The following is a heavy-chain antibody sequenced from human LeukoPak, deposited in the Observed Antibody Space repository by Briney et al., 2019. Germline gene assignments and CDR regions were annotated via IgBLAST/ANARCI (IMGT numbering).Heavy chain of an antibody. V-gene: IGHV4-59*08. J-gene: IGHJ4*02. CDR2: IYYSGST. Sequence: PSETLSLTCTVSGGSISSYYWSWIRQPPGKGLEWIGYIYYSGSTNYNPSLKSRVTISVDTSKNQFSLKLSSVTAADTAVYYCARRYSDDSSGYYFAYWGRGTLVTVSS. D-gene: IGHD3-22*01. CDR1: GGSISSYY. CDR3: ARRYSDDSSGYYFAY.